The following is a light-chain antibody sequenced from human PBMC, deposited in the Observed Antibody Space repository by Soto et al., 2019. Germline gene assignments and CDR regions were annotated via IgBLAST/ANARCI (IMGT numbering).Light chain of an antibody. Sequence: KLLTQSPGTLSLSPGERATLFCRASQSLSSSLAWYQQKSGQAPRLIICGTSRRATGVPVRFSGSGSGTEFTLTISSLQSEDFAVYYCQQYNSWPLTFGGGTKVDIK. V-gene: IGKV3-15*01. CDR2: GTS. J-gene: IGKJ4*01. CDR1: QSLSSS. CDR3: QQYNSWPLT.